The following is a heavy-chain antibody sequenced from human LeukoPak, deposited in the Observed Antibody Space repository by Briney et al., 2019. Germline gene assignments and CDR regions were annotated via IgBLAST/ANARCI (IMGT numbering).Heavy chain of an antibody. V-gene: IGHV1-2*02. CDR1: GYTFTVYY. D-gene: IGHD2-15*01. CDR3: ARDDCSCGSCYRT. CDR2: INPNSGGT. Sequence: GASVKVSCKASGYTFTVYYIHWVRQAPGQGPEWMGWINPNSGGTKYAEKFQGRVTMTRDTSISTAYMEVGRLTSDDTAVYYCARDDCSCGSCYRTWGQGTLVTVSS. J-gene: IGHJ4*02.